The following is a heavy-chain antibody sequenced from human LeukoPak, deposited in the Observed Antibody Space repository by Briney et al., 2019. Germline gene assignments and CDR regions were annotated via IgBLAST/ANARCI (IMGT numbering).Heavy chain of an antibody. CDR1: GFTFSIYA. J-gene: IGHJ4*02. Sequence: GGSLRLSCAASGFTFSIYAMSWVRQAPGKGLEWVSHINSDGSWTSYADSVKGRFTISKDNAKNTVYLQMNNLRAEDTAVYYCVSFYETYWGRGTLVTVSS. D-gene: IGHD2-2*01. CDR2: INSDGSWT. V-gene: IGHV3-74*01. CDR3: VSFYETY.